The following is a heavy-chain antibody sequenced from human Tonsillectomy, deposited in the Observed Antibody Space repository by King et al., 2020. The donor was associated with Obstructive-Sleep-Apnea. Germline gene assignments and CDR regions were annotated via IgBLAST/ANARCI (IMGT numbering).Heavy chain of an antibody. V-gene: IGHV3-30*18. CDR1: GFTFSTYG. D-gene: IGHD2-15*01. J-gene: IGHJ4*02. CDR3: AKDSGVACTGGSCYGYFDY. Sequence: VQLVESGGGVVQPGRSLRLSCAASGFTFSTYGMHWVRQAPGKGLEWVAVISYDGGNKYYADSVKGRFTISRDNSKNTLYLQMNSLSAEDTAVYYCAKDSGVACTGGSCYGYFDYWGQGTLVTVSS. CDR2: ISYDGGNK.